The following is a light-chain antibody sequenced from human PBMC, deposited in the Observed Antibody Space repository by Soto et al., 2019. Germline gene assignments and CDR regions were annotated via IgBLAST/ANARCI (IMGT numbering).Light chain of an antibody. CDR2: DVS. J-gene: IGLJ1*01. CDR3: RSITTSDTRQIV. Sequence: QSVFTQPPCVSGSPGQPITVSCTGTSSDVGGYNYVSWYQQHPGKAPKFMIYDVSNRPSGVSNRFSGSKSGNTASLTISGRPAEDEAYYYCRSITTSDTRQIVFGAGTKVTVL. CDR1: SSDVGGYNY. V-gene: IGLV2-14*01.